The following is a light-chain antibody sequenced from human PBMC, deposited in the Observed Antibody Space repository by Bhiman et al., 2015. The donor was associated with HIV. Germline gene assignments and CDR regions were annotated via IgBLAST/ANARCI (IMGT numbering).Light chain of an antibody. CDR1: RTNIGSGFD. CDR3: AAWDDSLNAVV. CDR2: GNS. Sequence: QSVLTQPPSVSGAPGQRVTISCTGSRTNIGSGFDVHWYRLSPGTAPKLVIFGNSHRPSGVPDRSLXQVWHSASLAISGLQSEDEADYYCAAWDDSLNAVVFGGGTKLTVL. J-gene: IGLJ2*01. V-gene: IGLV1-50*01.